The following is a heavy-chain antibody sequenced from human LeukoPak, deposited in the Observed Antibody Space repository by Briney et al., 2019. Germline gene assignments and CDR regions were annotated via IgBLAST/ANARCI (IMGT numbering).Heavy chain of an antibody. J-gene: IGHJ4*02. CDR2: INGRGGST. V-gene: IGHV3-23*01. Sequence: GGSLRLSCAASGFTFSTYAMNWVRQAPGKGLEWVSSINGRGGSTNYADSVKGRFTISRDNSKNTLYLQMNSLRAEDTPVYYCAKPDYGDSVPRIWGRGTLVTVSS. CDR3: AKPDYGDSVPRI. CDR1: GFTFSTYA. D-gene: IGHD4-17*01.